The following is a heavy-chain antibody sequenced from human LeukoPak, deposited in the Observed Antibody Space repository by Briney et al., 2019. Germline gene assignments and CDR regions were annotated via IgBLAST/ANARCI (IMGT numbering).Heavy chain of an antibody. D-gene: IGHD5-24*01. CDR3: VRDNYGMDV. V-gene: IGHV3-64D*06. CDR2: THGAGGDT. Sequence: GSLRLSCSASGFIFNNYATYWVRQAPGKELEQVSITHGAGGDTYYADFVKGRFTISRDYSKNRLYIQLSSLRVEDTAVYYCVRDNYGMDVWGQGTTVTVSS. CDR1: GFIFNNYA. J-gene: IGHJ6*02.